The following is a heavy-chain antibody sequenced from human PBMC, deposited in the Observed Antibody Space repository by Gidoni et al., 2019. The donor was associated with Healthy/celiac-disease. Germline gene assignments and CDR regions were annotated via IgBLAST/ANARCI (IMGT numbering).Heavy chain of an antibody. V-gene: IGHV3-9*01. CDR2: ISWNSGSI. J-gene: IGHJ4*02. Sequence: EVQLVESGGGLVQPGRSLRLSCAASGFTFDDYAMHWVRQAPGKGLGWVSGISWNSGSIGYADSVKGRFTISRDNAKNSLYLQMNSLRAEDTALYYCAKDKGGVGWGLIDYWGQGTLVTVSS. CDR1: GFTFDDYA. D-gene: IGHD6-19*01. CDR3: AKDKGGVGWGLIDY.